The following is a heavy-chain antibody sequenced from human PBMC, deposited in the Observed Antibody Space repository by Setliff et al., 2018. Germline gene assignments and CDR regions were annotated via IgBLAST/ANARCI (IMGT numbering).Heavy chain of an antibody. Sequence: PSETLSLTCTVSGGSISSHYWSWIRQPPGKGLEWIGSIYHSGSTNYNPSLKSRVTISVDKSKNQFSLKLSSVTAADTAVYYCASHSSGWYRGGYGMDVWGQGTTVTVSS. CDR3: ASHSSGWYRGGYGMDV. V-gene: IGHV4-59*11. D-gene: IGHD6-19*01. CDR2: IYHSGST. J-gene: IGHJ6*02. CDR1: GGSISSHY.